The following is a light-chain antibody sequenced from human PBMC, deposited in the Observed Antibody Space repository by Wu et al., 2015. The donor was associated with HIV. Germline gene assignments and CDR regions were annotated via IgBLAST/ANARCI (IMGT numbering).Light chain of an antibody. V-gene: IGKV1-27*01. CDR1: QGINSY. CDR2: AAS. CDR3: QKYYNSIV. Sequence: DIQMTQSPSSLSASVGDRVSISCRASQGINSYLAWYQQKSGEPPRLLIFAASTLQSGVPSRFGGSGSGTDFTLTINNVQPDDVATYYCQKYYNSIVFGQGHDWKLN. J-gene: IGKJ5*01.